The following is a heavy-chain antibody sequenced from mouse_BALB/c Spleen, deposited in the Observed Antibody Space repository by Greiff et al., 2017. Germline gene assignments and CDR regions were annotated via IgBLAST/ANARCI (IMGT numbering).Heavy chain of an antibody. J-gene: IGHJ4*01. CDR1: GFNIKDTY. V-gene: IGHV14-3*02. CDR2: IDPANGNT. CDR3: ARIYYDYDVGDMDY. Sequence: VQLQQSGAELVKPGASVKLSCTASGFNIKDTYMHWVKQRPEQGLEWIGRIDPANGNTKYDPKFQGKATITADTSSNTAYLQLSSLTSEDTAVYYCARIYYDYDVGDMDYWGQGTSVTVSS. D-gene: IGHD2-4*01.